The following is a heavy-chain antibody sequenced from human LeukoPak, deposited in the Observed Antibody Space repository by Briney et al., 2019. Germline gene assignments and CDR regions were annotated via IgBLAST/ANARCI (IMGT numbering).Heavy chain of an antibody. CDR3: ARESPPYDFWSGYYTGFDY. Sequence: GGSLRLSCAASGFTFSSYWMHWVRQAPGKGLVWVSRINSDGSSTSYADSVKGRFTISRDNAKNTLYLQMNSLRAEDTAVYYCARESPPYDFWSGYYTGFDYWGQGTLVTVSS. D-gene: IGHD3-3*01. CDR2: INSDGSST. V-gene: IGHV3-74*01. CDR1: GFTFSSYW. J-gene: IGHJ4*02.